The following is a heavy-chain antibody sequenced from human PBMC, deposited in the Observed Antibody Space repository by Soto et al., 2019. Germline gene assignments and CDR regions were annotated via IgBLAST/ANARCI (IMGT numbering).Heavy chain of an antibody. Sequence: SETLSLTCAVSSGSISSSNWWSWVRQPPGKGLEWIGEIYHSESTNYNPSLKSRVTISVDKSKNQFSLKLSSVTAADTAVYYCARAMTTGYYYYYMDVWGKGTTVT. D-gene: IGHD4-4*01. J-gene: IGHJ6*03. CDR1: SGSISSSNW. V-gene: IGHV4-4*02. CDR2: IYHSEST. CDR3: ARAMTTGYYYYYMDV.